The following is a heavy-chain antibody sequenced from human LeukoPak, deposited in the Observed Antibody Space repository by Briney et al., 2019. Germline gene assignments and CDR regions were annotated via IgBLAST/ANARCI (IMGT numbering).Heavy chain of an antibody. D-gene: IGHD3-3*01. Sequence: QPSETLSLTCAVYGASYNAYYWSWIRQPPGKGLEWIGDIDHRGTATYHPSLKSRLTISADASKNQFSLKLNSVTDADTAVYYGAVGITILGVPASFDSGGQGNLVIVSS. V-gene: IGHV4-34*01. CDR1: GASYNAYY. CDR2: IDHRGTA. J-gene: IGHJ4*02. CDR3: AVGITILGVPASFDS.